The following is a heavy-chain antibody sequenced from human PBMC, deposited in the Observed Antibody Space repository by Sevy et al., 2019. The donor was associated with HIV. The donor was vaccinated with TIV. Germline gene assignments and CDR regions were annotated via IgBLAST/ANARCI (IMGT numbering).Heavy chain of an antibody. D-gene: IGHD3-22*01. Sequence: GGSLRLSCAASGFTFTSYAMHWVRQAPGKGLEWVAVISYDGSNKYYADSVKGRFTISRDNSKNTLYLQMNSLRAEDMAVYYCASYDSSKHAFDIWGQGTMVTVSS. CDR2: ISYDGSNK. CDR1: GFTFTSYA. V-gene: IGHV3-30-3*01. J-gene: IGHJ3*02. CDR3: ASYDSSKHAFDI.